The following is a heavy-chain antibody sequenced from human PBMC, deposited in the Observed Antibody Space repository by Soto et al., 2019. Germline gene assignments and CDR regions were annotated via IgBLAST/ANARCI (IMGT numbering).Heavy chain of an antibody. Sequence: GESLKISCKGSGYSFTSYWIGWVRQMPGKGLEWMGIIYPGDSDTRYSPSFQGQVTISADKSISTAYLQWSSLKASDTAMYYCARMHATRTVVVDAHDAFDIWGQGTMVTVSS. J-gene: IGHJ3*02. CDR1: GYSFTSYW. D-gene: IGHD2-15*01. V-gene: IGHV5-51*01. CDR2: IYPGDSDT. CDR3: ARMHATRTVVVDAHDAFDI.